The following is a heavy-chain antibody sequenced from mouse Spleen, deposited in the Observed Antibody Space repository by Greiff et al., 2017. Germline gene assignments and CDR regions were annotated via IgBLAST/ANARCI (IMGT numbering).Heavy chain of an antibody. CDR2: INPSSGYT. CDR1: GYTFTSYT. V-gene: IGHV1-4*01. Sequence: VQLQQSGAEPARPGASVKMSCKASGYTFTSYTMHWVKQRPGQGLEWIGYINPSSGYTNYNQKFKDKATLTADKSSSTAYMQLSSLTSEDSAVYYCARSDYYDGSTEGYYAMDYWGQGTSVTVSS. CDR3: ARSDYYDGSTEGYYAMDY. D-gene: IGHD1-1*01. J-gene: IGHJ4*01.